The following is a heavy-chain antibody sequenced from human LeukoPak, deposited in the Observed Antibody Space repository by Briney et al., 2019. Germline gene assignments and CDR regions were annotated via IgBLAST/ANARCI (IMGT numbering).Heavy chain of an antibody. Sequence: SVKVSCKASGGTFSSYAISWVRQAPGQGLEWMGGITPIFGTANYAQKFQGRVTITADESTSTAYMELSSLRSEDTAVYYCARDRDCSSTSCYTSGAFDIWGQGTMVTVSS. D-gene: IGHD2-2*02. CDR1: GGTFSSYA. V-gene: IGHV1-69*13. CDR2: ITPIFGTA. CDR3: ARDRDCSSTSCYTSGAFDI. J-gene: IGHJ3*02.